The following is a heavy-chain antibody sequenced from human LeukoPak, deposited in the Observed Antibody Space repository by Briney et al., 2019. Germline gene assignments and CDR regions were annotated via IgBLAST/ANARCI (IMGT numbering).Heavy chain of an antibody. J-gene: IGHJ5*02. V-gene: IGHV4-34*01. CDR3: ARGRNNTIFGVVHNWFDP. CDR1: GGSFSAYY. Sequence: SETLSFTCAVYGGSFSAYYWSWIRQPPGKGLEWIGEINHSGSTNYNPSVKSRVTISVDTSKNQFSLKLSSVTAADTAVYYCARGRNNTIFGVVHNWFDPWGQGTLVTVSS. CDR2: INHSGST. D-gene: IGHD3-3*01.